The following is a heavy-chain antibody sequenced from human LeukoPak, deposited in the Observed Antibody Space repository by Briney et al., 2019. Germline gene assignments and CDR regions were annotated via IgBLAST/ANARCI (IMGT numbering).Heavy chain of an antibody. CDR1: GFTFSSYA. Sequence: QAGGPLRLSCAASGFTFSSYAMSWVRQAPGKGLEWVSAISGSGGSTYYADSVKGRFTISRDNSKNTLYLQMNSLRAEDTAVYYCAKGSGYSYGYPDYWGQGTLVTVSS. CDR2: ISGSGGST. D-gene: IGHD5-18*01. CDR3: AKGSGYSYGYPDY. J-gene: IGHJ4*02. V-gene: IGHV3-23*01.